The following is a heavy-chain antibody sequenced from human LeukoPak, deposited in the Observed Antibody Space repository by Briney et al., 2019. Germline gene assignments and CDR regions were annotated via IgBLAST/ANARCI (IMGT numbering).Heavy chain of an antibody. J-gene: IGHJ3*02. Sequence: PGGSLRLSCAASGFTFSSYGMHWVRQAPGKGLEWVAGISYDGSNKYYADSVKGRFTISRENSKNTMYLQMNSLRAEDTAVYYCAKGRIAAAGEGAGAFDIWGQGTMVTVSS. CDR2: ISYDGSNK. CDR1: GFTFSSYG. CDR3: AKGRIAAAGEGAGAFDI. V-gene: IGHV3-30*18. D-gene: IGHD6-13*01.